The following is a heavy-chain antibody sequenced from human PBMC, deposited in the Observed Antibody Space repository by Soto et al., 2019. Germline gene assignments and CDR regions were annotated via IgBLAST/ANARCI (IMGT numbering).Heavy chain of an antibody. Sequence: QVQLVQSGAEEKKPGASVKVSCKASGYTFTSYAMHWVRQAPGQRLEWMGWINAGNGNTKYSQKFQGRVTITRDTSASTADRELSSLRSEDTAVYYCARSSGYYVIDDYWGQGTLVTVSS. CDR1: GYTFTSYA. CDR2: INAGNGNT. V-gene: IGHV1-3*05. D-gene: IGHD3-22*01. J-gene: IGHJ4*02. CDR3: ARSSGYYVIDDY.